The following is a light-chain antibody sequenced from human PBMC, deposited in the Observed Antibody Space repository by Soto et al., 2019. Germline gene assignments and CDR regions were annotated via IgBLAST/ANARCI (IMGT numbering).Light chain of an antibody. CDR3: QSYDSSLSGSEV. Sequence: QSVLTQPPSVSGAPGQRVTISCTGSSSNIGAGHDVHWYQQLPGTAPNLLIYGNGNRPSGVPDRFSGSKSGTSASLAITGLLAEDEADYYCQSYDSSLSGSEVFGTGTKLTVL. J-gene: IGLJ1*01. CDR2: GNG. V-gene: IGLV1-40*01. CDR1: SSNIGAGHD.